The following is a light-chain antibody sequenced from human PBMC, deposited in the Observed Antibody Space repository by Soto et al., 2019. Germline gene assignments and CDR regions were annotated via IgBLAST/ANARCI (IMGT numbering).Light chain of an antibody. CDR2: EVN. V-gene: IGLV2-8*01. CDR1: SSDVGGYNY. CDR3: ATWSDSLKGWV. Sequence: QSALTQPPSASGSPGQSVAISCTGTSSDVGGYNYVSWYQQHPGKAPKLMIYEVNKRPSGVPDRFSGSKSGNTASLTVSGLQAEDEADYYCATWSDSLKGWVFGGGTKLTVL. J-gene: IGLJ3*02.